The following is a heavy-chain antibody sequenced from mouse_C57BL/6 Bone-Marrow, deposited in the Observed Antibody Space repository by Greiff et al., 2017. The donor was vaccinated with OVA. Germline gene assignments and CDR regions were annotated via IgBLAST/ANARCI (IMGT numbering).Heavy chain of an antibody. J-gene: IGHJ1*03. D-gene: IGHD2-4*01. CDR1: GYTFTDYY. CDR2: INPYNGGT. CDR3: ARSRYDYDGYFDV. V-gene: IGHV1-19*01. Sequence: EVKLMESGPVLVKPGASVKMSCKASGYTFTDYYMNWVKQSHGKSLEWIGVINPYNGGTSYNQKFKGKATLTVDKSSSTAYMELNSLTSEDSAVYYCARSRYDYDGYFDVWGTGTTVTVSS.